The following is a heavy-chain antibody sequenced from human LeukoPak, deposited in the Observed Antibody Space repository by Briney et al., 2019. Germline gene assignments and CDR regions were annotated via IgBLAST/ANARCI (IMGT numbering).Heavy chain of an antibody. V-gene: IGHV3-74*01. D-gene: IGHD5/OR15-5a*01. Sequence: GGSLRLSCAVSGFTFGSYWIHWVRQAPGKGLVWVSRFSDDEGRTVYADSVKGRFTISKDNFKNTLYLEMNTLRAEDTAMYYCARSEVSTTLLDYWGQGTLVTVSS. CDR2: FSDDEGRT. CDR1: GFTFGSYW. CDR3: ARSEVSTTLLDY. J-gene: IGHJ4*02.